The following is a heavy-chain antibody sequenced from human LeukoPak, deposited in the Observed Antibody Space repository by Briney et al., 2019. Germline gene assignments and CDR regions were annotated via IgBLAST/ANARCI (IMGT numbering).Heavy chain of an antibody. CDR2: IRYDGTNK. CDR3: ARATSIMGAANWFDP. D-gene: IGHD1-26*01. Sequence: GGSLRLSCAASGFTSSSYGMHWVRQAPGKGLEWVAFIRYDGTNKYYADSVKGRFTISRDNSKNTLYLQMNSLRSKDTAVYYCARATSIMGAANWFDPWGQGTLVTVSS. CDR1: GFTSSSYG. J-gene: IGHJ5*02. V-gene: IGHV3-30*02.